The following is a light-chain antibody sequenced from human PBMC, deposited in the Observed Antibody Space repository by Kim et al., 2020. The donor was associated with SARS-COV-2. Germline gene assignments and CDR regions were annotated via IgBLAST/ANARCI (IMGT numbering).Light chain of an antibody. V-gene: IGLV2-18*02. CDR2: EVS. Sequence: QSALTQPPSVYGSPGQSVTISCTGTSSDVGSYNRVSWYQQPPGTAPKLIIYEVSDRPSGVPHRFSGSKSGNTASLTISWLQTEDEADYYCSSYTSSSTLIFGGGTKVTVL. CDR1: SSDVGSYNR. CDR3: SSYTSSSTLI. J-gene: IGLJ2*01.